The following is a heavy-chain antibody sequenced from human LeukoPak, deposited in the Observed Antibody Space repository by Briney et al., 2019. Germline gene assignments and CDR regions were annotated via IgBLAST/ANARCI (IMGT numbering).Heavy chain of an antibody. CDR1: GGSISGSTYY. D-gene: IGHD3-10*01. CDR3: ASSRGRLYDGLEI. V-gene: IGHV4-39*01. J-gene: IGHJ3*02. CDR2: IYYSGST. Sequence: SETLSLTCTVSGGSISGSTYYWGWIRQPPGKGLEWIGSIYYSGSTYYDPSLKSRVTISVDTSQNQFSLKLSSVTAADTAVYHCASSRGRLYDGLEIWGQGTMVTVSS.